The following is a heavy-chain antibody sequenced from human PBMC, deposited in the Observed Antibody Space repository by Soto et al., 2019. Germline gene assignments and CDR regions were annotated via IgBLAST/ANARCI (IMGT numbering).Heavy chain of an antibody. J-gene: IGHJ4*02. Sequence: PGGSLRLSCEASGFTFNTYSMHWVRQPPGKGLEWLAAIWYDGTQKYYADSVKGRFTISRDNSKNTLYLQMNSLRAEDTAVYYCAKDSNSYGAEWALGFDYWGQGTLVTVSS. CDR3: AKDSNSYGAEWALGFDY. CDR2: IWYDGTQK. CDR1: GFTFNTYS. V-gene: IGHV3-30*02. D-gene: IGHD5-18*01.